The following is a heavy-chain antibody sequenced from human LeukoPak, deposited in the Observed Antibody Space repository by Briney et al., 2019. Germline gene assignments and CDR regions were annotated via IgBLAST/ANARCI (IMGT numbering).Heavy chain of an antibody. CDR2: IYYSGST. V-gene: IGHV4-59*08. CDR1: GGSISSYY. CDR3: ARHENTDTAMATFDH. Sequence: SETLSLTCTVSGGSISSYYWSWIRQPPGKGLEWIGYIYYSGSTNYNPSLKSRVTISIDTSKTQFSLKLSSVTAADTAVYYCARHENTDTAMATFDHWGQGTLVTVSS. D-gene: IGHD5-18*01. J-gene: IGHJ4*02.